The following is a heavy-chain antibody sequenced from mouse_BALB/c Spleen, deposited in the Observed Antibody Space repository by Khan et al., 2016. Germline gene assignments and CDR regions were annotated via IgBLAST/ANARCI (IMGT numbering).Heavy chain of an antibody. CDR2: INPGSGST. CDR1: GYTFTNVL. J-gene: IGHJ3*01. D-gene: IGHD1-1*01. Sequence: QVQLQQSGPDLVRPGTSVKMSCKASGYTFTNVLIDWIKQRPGQGLDWIGVINPGSGSTNYNEKFKGKATLTADKSSSTAYMQLSSLTSEDSAVYFGASQYGNSYVEFDDWGQGTPVTVSS. CDR3: ASQYGNSYVEFDD. V-gene: IGHV1-54*01.